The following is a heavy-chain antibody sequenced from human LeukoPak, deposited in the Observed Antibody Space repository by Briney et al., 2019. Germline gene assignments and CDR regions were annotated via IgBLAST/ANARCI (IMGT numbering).Heavy chain of an antibody. D-gene: IGHD3-16*01. V-gene: IGHV4-31*03. Sequence: SQTLSLTCTVSGASITNDDYYWNWIRQHPGKGLEWIGYIYFSGSTYYNPTLKSRASVSVDTSKSQFSLRLTSVTAADTAVYYCARRAPYWFDPWGQGTLVIVSS. J-gene: IGHJ5*02. CDR3: ARRAPYWFDP. CDR2: IYFSGST. CDR1: GASITNDDYY.